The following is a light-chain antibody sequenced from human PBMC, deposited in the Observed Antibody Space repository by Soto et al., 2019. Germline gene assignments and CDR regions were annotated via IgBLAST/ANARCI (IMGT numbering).Light chain of an antibody. Sequence: QSALTQPPSAPGSPGQSVTISCTGTSSDIGASNFVSWYQQHPGKAPKLVIYEVTKRPSGVPDRFSGSKFGNTASLTVSGLQTEDGADYYCSSFTGFSTVFGSGTKSPS. CDR1: SSDIGASNF. CDR2: EVT. V-gene: IGLV2-8*01. J-gene: IGLJ1*01. CDR3: SSFTGFSTV.